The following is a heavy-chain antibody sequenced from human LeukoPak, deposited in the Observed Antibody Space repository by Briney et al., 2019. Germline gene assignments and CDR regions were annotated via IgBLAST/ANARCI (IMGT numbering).Heavy chain of an antibody. Sequence: GGFLRLSCAASGFTISSYIMTWVRQAPGKGLEWVSYISSSSSTRYYADSVKGRFTISRDNAKNSLYLQMNSLRAEDTAVYYCARVQTTINYFDYWGQGTLVTVSS. J-gene: IGHJ4*02. CDR1: GFTISSYI. V-gene: IGHV3-48*01. D-gene: IGHD4-17*01. CDR3: ARVQTTINYFDY. CDR2: ISSSSSTR.